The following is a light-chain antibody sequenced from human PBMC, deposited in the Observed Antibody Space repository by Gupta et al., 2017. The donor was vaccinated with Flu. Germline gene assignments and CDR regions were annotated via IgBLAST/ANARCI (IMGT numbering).Light chain of an antibody. V-gene: IGLV2-14*01. CDR2: EVA. J-gene: IGLJ3*02. Sequence: QSALTQPASVSGSPGQTLTISCTGTSRAIGDYDRVSWYQQHPGKAPKLIIYEVAYRPSGVSNRFSGSKSGNTAARTISGLQADDEADYYCCSYTRTTASIIAWVFGGGTKVTVL. CDR1: SRAIGDYDR. CDR3: CSYTRTTASIIAWV.